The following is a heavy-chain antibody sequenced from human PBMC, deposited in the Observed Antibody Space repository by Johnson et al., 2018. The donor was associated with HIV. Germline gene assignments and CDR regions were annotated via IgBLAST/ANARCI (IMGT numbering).Heavy chain of an antibody. CDR3: ARHYDILTDPDAFDV. D-gene: IGHD3-9*01. Sequence: VQLVESGGGVVRPGGSLRLSCEASGFTLDDYGMTCVRQAPGKGLEWVPGVNWNGDSTGYADSVKGRFSISRDNAKNSLYLQMNSLRAEDTALYYCARHYDILTDPDAFDVWGQGTMVTVSS. CDR1: GFTLDDYG. J-gene: IGHJ3*01. V-gene: IGHV3-20*04. CDR2: VNWNGDST.